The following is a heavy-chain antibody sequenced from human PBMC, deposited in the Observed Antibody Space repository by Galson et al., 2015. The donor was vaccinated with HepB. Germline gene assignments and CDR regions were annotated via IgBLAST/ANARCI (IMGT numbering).Heavy chain of an antibody. CDR2: ISYDGSNK. J-gene: IGHJ6*03. V-gene: IGHV3-30*18. CDR1: GFTFSSYD. CDR3: AKGEAFWSGYSVDYMDV. Sequence: LRLSCAASGFTFSSYDIHWVRQAPGKGLQWLTTISYDGSNKFYADPVKGRFTISRDNSKNTLYLQMNSLRAEDTAVYYCAKGEAFWSGYSVDYMDVWGKGTTVTVSS. D-gene: IGHD3-3*01.